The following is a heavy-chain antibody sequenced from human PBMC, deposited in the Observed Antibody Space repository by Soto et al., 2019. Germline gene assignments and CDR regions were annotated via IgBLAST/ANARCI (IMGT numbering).Heavy chain of an antibody. Sequence: GGSLRLSCAASGFTFGSYAFSWVRQAPGKGLQCGSTISGNGISKYYGGTVKGRFTIHRNNSRNTLYLQMTSLRAEDTAVYYCAKVQGSGSGLYYFYYYGMDVWGQGTTVTVSS. J-gene: IGHJ6*02. CDR1: GFTFGSYA. CDR3: AKVQGSGSGLYYFYYYGMDV. CDR2: ISGNGISK. V-gene: IGHV3-23*01. D-gene: IGHD3-10*01.